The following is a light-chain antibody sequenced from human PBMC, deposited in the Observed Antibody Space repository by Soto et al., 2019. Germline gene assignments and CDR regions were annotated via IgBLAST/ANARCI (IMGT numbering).Light chain of an antibody. J-gene: IGKJ5*01. V-gene: IGKV1-9*01. CDR1: QGISTF. Sequence: IPFTQSPSSLSPSLLDRLTYSNGASQGISTFLAWYQQKAGKAPKPLIYAASTLQSGVSSRFSGSGSGTDFTLTISSLQPEDSAIYYCQQLHSYPITFGHGTRLEI. CDR3: QQLHSYPIT. CDR2: AAS.